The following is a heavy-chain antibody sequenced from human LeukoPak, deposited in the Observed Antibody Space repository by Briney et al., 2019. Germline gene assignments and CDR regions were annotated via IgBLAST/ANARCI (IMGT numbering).Heavy chain of an antibody. Sequence: PSETLSLTCAVSGYSISSGYYWGWIRPPPGKGLEWIGSIYHSGSTYYNPSLKSRVTISVDTSKNQFSLKLSSVTAADTAVYYCAGEVATVFSDDYWGQGTLVTVSS. D-gene: IGHD4-17*01. CDR3: AGEVATVFSDDY. CDR2: IYHSGST. CDR1: GYSISSGYY. V-gene: IGHV4-38-2*02. J-gene: IGHJ4*02.